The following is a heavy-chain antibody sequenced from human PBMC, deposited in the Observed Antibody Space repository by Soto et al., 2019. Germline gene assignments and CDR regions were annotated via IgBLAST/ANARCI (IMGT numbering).Heavy chain of an antibody. CDR1: GYTFTSYG. CDR3: ARASREDIVVVPAAQMDY. J-gene: IGHJ4*02. CDR2: ISAYNGNT. D-gene: IGHD2-2*01. V-gene: IGHV1-18*01. Sequence: ASVKVSCKASGYTFTSYGISWVRQAPGQGLEWMGWISAYNGNTNYAQKLQGRVTMTTDTSTSTAYMELRSLRSDDTAVYYCARASREDIVVVPAAQMDYWGQGTLVTVSS.